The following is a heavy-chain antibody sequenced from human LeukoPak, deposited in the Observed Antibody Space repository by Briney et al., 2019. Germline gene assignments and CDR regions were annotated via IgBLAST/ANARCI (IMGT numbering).Heavy chain of an antibody. CDR1: GFTFSSYA. J-gene: IGHJ6*02. V-gene: IGHV3-23*01. CDR3: AKSGGYYGPGSYFIPIWYDYYYGMDV. CDR2: ISGSGGST. D-gene: IGHD3-10*01. Sequence: GGSLRLSCAASGFTFSSYAMSWVRQAPGKGLEWVSAISGSGGSTYYADSVKGRFTISRDNSKNTLYLQMNSLRAEDTAVYYCAKSGGYYGPGSYFIPIWYDYYYGMDVWGQGTTVTVSS.